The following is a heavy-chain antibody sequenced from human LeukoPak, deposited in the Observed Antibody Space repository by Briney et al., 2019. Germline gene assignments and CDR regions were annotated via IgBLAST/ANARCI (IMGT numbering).Heavy chain of an antibody. Sequence: SETLSLTCPVSGGSISSHYWSWIRQPPGKGLEWNGYINYSGSTNYNPSLKSRVTISVDTSKNQFSLNLSSVTAADTAVYYGARRYRTGVFDCWGQGTLVTVSS. V-gene: IGHV4-59*08. CDR1: GGSISSHY. CDR3: ARRYRTGVFDC. J-gene: IGHJ4*02. CDR2: INYSGST. D-gene: IGHD7-27*01.